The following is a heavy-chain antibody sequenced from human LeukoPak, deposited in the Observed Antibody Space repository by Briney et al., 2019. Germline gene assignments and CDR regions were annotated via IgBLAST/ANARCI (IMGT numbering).Heavy chain of an antibody. J-gene: IGHJ4*02. V-gene: IGHV3-21*01. CDR1: GFTFSSCS. D-gene: IGHD3-9*01. CDR2: ISSSSSYI. Sequence: GGSLRLSCAASGFTFSSCSMNWVRQAPGKGLEWVSSISSSSSYIYYADSVKGRFTISRDNAKNSLYLQMNSLRAEDTAVYYCARDADWLTGYYDYWGQGTLVTVSS. CDR3: ARDADWLTGYYDY.